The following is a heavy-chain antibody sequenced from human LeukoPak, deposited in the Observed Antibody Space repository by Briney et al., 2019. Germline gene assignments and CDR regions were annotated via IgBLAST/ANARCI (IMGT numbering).Heavy chain of an antibody. CDR1: GGSFNSGSYY. V-gene: IGHV4-61*02. CDR3: ARAMRVDRFFDY. J-gene: IGHJ4*02. CDR2: IYTSGST. D-gene: IGHD5-12*01. Sequence: PSETLSLTCTVSGGSFNSGSYYWSWIRQPAGKGLEWVGRIYTSGSTNYNPSLKSRVTISVDTSKNQFSLQLTSVTAADTAVYYCARAMRVDRFFDYWGQGILATVSS.